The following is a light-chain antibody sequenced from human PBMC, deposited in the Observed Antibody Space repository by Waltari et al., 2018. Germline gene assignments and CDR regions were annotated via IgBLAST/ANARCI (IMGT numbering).Light chain of an antibody. CDR3: SSYTITATVV. Sequence: QSALTQPASVSGSPGQSITLSCFGTTRDIGAFQYVSWYRQYPGTAPQLIIYDVNKRSSGFSTRCSGSKSRNSASLTISGLRAEDEADYYCSSYTITATVVFGGGTKVAVL. V-gene: IGLV2-14*03. CDR1: TRDIGAFQY. J-gene: IGLJ6*01. CDR2: DVN.